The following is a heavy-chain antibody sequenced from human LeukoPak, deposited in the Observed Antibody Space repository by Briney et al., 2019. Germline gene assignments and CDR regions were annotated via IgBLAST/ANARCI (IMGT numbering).Heavy chain of an antibody. CDR3: ARDRFGDLNYFDY. Sequence: SETLSLTCTVSGGSISSYYWSWIRQPAGKGLEWIGRIYTSGSTNYNSSLKGRVTISADKSTNQFSLKLSSVTAADTAVYYCARDRFGDLNYFDYWGQATRSTVSA. CDR1: GGSISSYY. CDR2: IYTSGST. J-gene: IGHJ4*02. V-gene: IGHV4-4*07. D-gene: IGHD3-3*01.